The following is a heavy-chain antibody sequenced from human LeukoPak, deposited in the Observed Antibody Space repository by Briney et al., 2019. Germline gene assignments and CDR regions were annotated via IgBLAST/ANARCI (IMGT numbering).Heavy chain of an antibody. J-gene: IGHJ4*02. Sequence: PGGSLRLSCAASGFIFRNYSMHWVRQTPDKGPEWVSFIWYDGDNKNYADSVKRRFTTSRDNSMNTVSLQMNSLRVEDTAVYYCVRDGAASTGFGNDYWGQGTQVTVSA. CDR2: IWYDGDNK. CDR1: GFIFRNYS. CDR3: VRDGAASTGFGNDY. D-gene: IGHD3-9*01. V-gene: IGHV3-33*01.